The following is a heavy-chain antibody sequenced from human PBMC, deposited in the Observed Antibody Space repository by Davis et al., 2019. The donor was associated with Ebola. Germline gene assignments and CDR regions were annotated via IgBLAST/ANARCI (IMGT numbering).Heavy chain of an antibody. CDR3: ARGVVPAAIFYYYFDY. V-gene: IGHV4-34*01. CDR1: VGSFSGYY. D-gene: IGHD2-2*01. Sequence: SETLSLTCAVYVGSFSGYYWSWIRQPPGKGLEWIGEINHSGSTNYNPSLKSRVTMSVDTSKNQFSLKLSSVTAADTAVYYCARGVVPAAIFYYYFDYWGQGTLVTVSS. J-gene: IGHJ4*02. CDR2: INHSGST.